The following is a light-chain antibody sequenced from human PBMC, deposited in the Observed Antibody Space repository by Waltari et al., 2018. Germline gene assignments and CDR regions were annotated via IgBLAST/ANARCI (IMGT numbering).Light chain of an antibody. CDR3: AAWDDGLNGVV. Sequence: QSVLTQPPSASGTPGQRVTISCSGSSSNIGSNTVNWYHQPPGTAPKHLIYSNNQRPSGVPDRFSGSKSGTSASLASSGLQSEDEADYYCAAWDDGLNGVVFGGGTKLTVL. CDR1: SSNIGSNT. V-gene: IGLV1-44*01. J-gene: IGLJ2*01. CDR2: SNN.